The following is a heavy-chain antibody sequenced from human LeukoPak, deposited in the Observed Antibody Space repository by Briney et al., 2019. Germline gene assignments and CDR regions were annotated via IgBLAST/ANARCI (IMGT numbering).Heavy chain of an antibody. D-gene: IGHD6-19*01. CDR2: ISSSGSTI. J-gene: IGHJ4*02. CDR3: ARGFSSGWYGRHFDY. Sequence: GGSLRLSCAASGFTFSSYEMNWVRQAPGKGLEWVSYISSSGSTIYYADSVKGRFTISRDNAKNSLYLQMNSLRAGDTAVYYCARGFSSGWYGRHFDYWGQGTLVTVSS. V-gene: IGHV3-48*03. CDR1: GFTFSSYE.